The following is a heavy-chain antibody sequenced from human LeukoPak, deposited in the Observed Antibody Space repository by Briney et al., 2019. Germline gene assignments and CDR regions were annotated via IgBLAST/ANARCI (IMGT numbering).Heavy chain of an antibody. CDR1: GGSFTGYY. J-gene: IGHJ4*02. CDR2: INHSGST. CDR3: ARHSSGWFKSHFDY. D-gene: IGHD6-19*01. Sequence: SETLSLTCAVYGGSFTGYYSSWIRQPPGKWLEWIGEINHSGSTNYNPSLKSRVTISVNTSKNQFSLKLSSVTAADTAVYYCARHSSGWFKSHFDYWGQGTLVTVSS. V-gene: IGHV4-34*01.